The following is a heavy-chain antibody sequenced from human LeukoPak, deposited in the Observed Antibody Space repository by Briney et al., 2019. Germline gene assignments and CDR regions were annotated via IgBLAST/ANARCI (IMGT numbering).Heavy chain of an antibody. V-gene: IGHV4-59*08. J-gene: IGHJ4*02. CDR3: ARHVYQRPHYFDY. D-gene: IGHD6-25*01. CDR1: GGSISNYY. Sequence: SETLSLTCTVSGGSISNYYWSWIRQPPGKGLEWIGFIYYSGSTNYNPSLKSRVTMSVDTSKNQFSLKLFSVTAADTAVYYCARHVYQRPHYFDYWGQGTLVTVSS. CDR2: IYYSGST.